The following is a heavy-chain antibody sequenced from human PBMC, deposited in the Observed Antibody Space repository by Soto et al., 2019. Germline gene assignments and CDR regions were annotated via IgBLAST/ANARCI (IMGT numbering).Heavy chain of an antibody. CDR2: ISAYDGKT. D-gene: IGHD3-3*01. Sequence: ASVKGSCKASGYIFNTYGITWVRQAPGQGLEWMGWISAYDGKTNSAQKFQGRVTMTTDTSTTTAYMELRSLRSDDTAVYYCARIALRDDFWPTAYYGMDVWGQGTTVTVSS. CDR3: ARIALRDDFWPTAYYGMDV. V-gene: IGHV1-18*01. J-gene: IGHJ6*02. CDR1: GYIFNTYG.